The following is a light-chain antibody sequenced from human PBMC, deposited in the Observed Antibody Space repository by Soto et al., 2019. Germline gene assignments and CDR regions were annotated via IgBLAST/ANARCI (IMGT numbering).Light chain of an antibody. V-gene: IGLV1-51*01. CDR2: DHN. CDR3: GSWDSSMSAYV. CDR1: SSNIWGNS. J-gene: IGLJ1*01. Sequence: QSVLPHPSSVSSAPGHKFTISFSGSSSNIWGNSVSWYQQLPGTAPKLIIYDHNKRPSGIPDRFPGSKSGTSATLGITGFKTGDEADYYCGSWDSSMSAYVFGTGTKVPGL.